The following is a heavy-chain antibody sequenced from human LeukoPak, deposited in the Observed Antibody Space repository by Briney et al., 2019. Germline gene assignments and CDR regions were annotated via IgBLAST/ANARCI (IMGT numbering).Heavy chain of an antibody. CDR1: GGAFSSYA. Sequence: ASVKVSCKSSGGAFSSYAISWVRQAPGQGLEWMGWINPNSGGTNYAQKFQGRVTMTRDTSISTAYMELSRLRSDDTAVYYCASSCRGGGGYSHDAFDIWGQGTMVTVS. CDR2: INPNSGGT. D-gene: IGHD2-15*01. CDR3: ASSCRGGGGYSHDAFDI. J-gene: IGHJ3*02. V-gene: IGHV1-2*02.